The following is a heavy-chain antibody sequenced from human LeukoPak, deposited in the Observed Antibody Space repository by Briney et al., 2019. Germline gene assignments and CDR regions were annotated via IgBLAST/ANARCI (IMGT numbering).Heavy chain of an antibody. CDR2: LSGSGRLV. Sequence: GGSLRLSCAASGFTFSSYSMNWVRQAPGKALEWVSSLSGSGRLVWYAASVKGRFTISRDNAANSLFLQMNSLRVEDTAVYYCARDLQTGLAFDAWGQGTVVAVSS. CDR3: ARDLQTGLAFDA. D-gene: IGHD7-27*01. CDR1: GFTFSSYS. V-gene: IGHV3-21*06. J-gene: IGHJ3*01.